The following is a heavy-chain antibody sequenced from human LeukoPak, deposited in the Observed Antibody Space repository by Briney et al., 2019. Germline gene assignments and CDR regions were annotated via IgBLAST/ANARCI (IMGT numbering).Heavy chain of an antibody. CDR2: ISWNSANI. V-gene: IGHV3-9*03. CDR1: GFTFDNYA. CDR3: VKDTSGASQYFQY. Sequence: KAGGSLRLSCAAFGFTFDNYAMHWVRQAPGKGLEWVSSISWNSANIAYADSVKGRFTTSRDNAKNPLYLQMNSLRPEDMALYYCVKDTSGASQYFQYWGHGTVVTVSS. J-gene: IGHJ1*01. D-gene: IGHD2-15*01.